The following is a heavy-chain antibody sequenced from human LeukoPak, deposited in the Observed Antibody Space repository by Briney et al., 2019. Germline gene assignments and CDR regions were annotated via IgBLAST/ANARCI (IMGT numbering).Heavy chain of an antibody. J-gene: IGHJ5*02. CDR3: ATSETVSTYNWFDP. CDR1: GGSISSYY. D-gene: IGHD4-17*01. CDR2: IRYSGST. Sequence: SETLSLTCTVSGGSISSYYWSWIRQPPGKGLEWIGSIRYSGSTYYNPSLKSRVTISVDTSKNQFSLNLSSLTAADTAVYYCATSETVSTYNWFDPWGQGTLVTVS. V-gene: IGHV4-59*04.